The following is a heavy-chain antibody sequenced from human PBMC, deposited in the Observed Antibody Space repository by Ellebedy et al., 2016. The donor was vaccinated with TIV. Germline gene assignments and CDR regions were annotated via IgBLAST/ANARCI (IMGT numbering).Heavy chain of an antibody. J-gene: IGHJ4*02. Sequence: SVKVSCXASGGTFSSYAISWVRQAPGQGLEWMGGIIPIFGTANYAQKFQGRVTITADESTSTAYMELSSLRSEDTAVYYCARDLRVRGVISDDYWGQGTLVTVSS. CDR2: IIPIFGTA. D-gene: IGHD3-10*01. CDR3: ARDLRVRGVISDDY. CDR1: GGTFSSYA. V-gene: IGHV1-69*13.